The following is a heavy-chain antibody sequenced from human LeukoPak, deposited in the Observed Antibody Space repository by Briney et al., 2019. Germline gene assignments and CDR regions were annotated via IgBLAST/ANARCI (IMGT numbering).Heavy chain of an antibody. J-gene: IGHJ4*02. CDR1: GYTFTSYD. CDR2: MNPNSGNT. D-gene: IGHD2-2*01. Sequence: RATVKVSCKASGYTFTSYDINWVRQATGQGLEWMGWMNPNSGNTDYAQKFQGRVTMTRDTSISTAYMELSRLRSDDTAVYYCARDAGYCSSTSCYSAAISYYFDYWGQGTLVTVSS. CDR3: ARDAGYCSSTSCYSAAISYYFDY. V-gene: IGHV1-8*01.